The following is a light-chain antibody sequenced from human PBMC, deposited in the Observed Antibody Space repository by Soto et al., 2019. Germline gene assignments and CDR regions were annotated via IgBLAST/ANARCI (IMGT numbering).Light chain of an antibody. V-gene: IGKV2-30*01. CDR2: KVS. CDR3: MQGTHRPIT. Sequence: DVVMTQSPLSLPVTLGQPASMSCRSSQSLLYSDGSTFLNWFHQRPGQSPRRLIYKVSQRDSGVPDRFSGSGSGTDFTLKISRVEAEDVGVYYCMQGTHRPITLGGGTKVEIE. J-gene: IGKJ4*01. CDR1: QSLLYSDGSTF.